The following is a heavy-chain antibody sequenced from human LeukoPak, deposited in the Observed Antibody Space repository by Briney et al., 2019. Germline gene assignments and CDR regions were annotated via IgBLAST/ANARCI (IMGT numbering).Heavy chain of an antibody. CDR3: AKERSGYETYFDY. J-gene: IGHJ4*02. CDR1: GFTFDDYA. D-gene: IGHD5-12*01. Sequence: PGRSLRLSCAASGFTFDDYAMHWVRQAPGKGLEWVSGISWSSGSIGYADSVKGRFTISRDDAKNSLYLQMNSLRAEDTAVYYCAKERSGYETYFDYWGQGTLVTVSS. V-gene: IGHV3-9*01. CDR2: ISWSSGSI.